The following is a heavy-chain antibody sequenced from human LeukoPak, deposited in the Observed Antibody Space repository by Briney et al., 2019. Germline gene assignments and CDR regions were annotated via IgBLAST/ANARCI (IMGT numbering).Heavy chain of an antibody. D-gene: IGHD3-10*01. CDR3: ARRGVPHRAPADY. CDR1: GYSISSGYY. J-gene: IGHJ4*02. Sequence: SETLSLTCTVSGYSISSGYYWGWIRQPPGKGLEWIGSIYHSGSTYYNPSLKSRVTISVDTSKNQFSLKLSSVTAADTAVYYCARRGVPHRAPADYWGQGTLVTVSS. V-gene: IGHV4-38-2*02. CDR2: IYHSGST.